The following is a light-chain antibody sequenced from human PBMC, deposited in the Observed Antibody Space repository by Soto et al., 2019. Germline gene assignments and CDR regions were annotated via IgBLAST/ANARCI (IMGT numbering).Light chain of an antibody. Sequence: EIVLTQSPGTLSLSPGERATLSCRASQSVSSIYLAWYQQKPGQAPRLLIYGASSRATGIPDRFSGSGSGTDFTLTISRLEPEDFAVYYCQQYGRPFGQGTKVDI. CDR1: QSVSSIY. V-gene: IGKV3-20*01. J-gene: IGKJ1*01. CDR2: GAS. CDR3: QQYGRP.